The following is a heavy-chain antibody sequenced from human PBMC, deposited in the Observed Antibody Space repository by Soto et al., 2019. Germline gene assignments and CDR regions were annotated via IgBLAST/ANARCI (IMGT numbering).Heavy chain of an antibody. D-gene: IGHD2-2*01. Sequence: QVQLQESGPGLVKPSQTLSLTCTVSGGSISNGDYYWNWIRQHPEKGLEWIGYINYRGSTFYNPSLKSRIIISVEKSKNQFSLKLSSVTAADTALYYCARDAPETAPYWGQGTLVTVSS. CDR3: ARDAPETAPY. V-gene: IGHV4-31*03. J-gene: IGHJ4*02. CDR1: GGSISNGDYY. CDR2: INYRGST.